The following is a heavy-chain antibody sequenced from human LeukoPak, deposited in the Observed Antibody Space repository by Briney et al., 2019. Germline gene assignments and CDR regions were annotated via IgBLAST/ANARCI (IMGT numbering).Heavy chain of an antibody. CDR3: ARRMSGDHFYYYYYYMDV. Sequence: SETLSLTCTVSGGSISSSSYYWGWIRQPPGKGLEWIGSIYYSGSTYYNPSLKSRVTISVDTSKNQFSLKLSSVTAADTAVYYCARRMSGDHFYYYYYYMDVWGKGTTVTISS. V-gene: IGHV4-39*01. CDR2: IYYSGST. J-gene: IGHJ6*03. CDR1: GGSISSSSYY. D-gene: IGHD4-17*01.